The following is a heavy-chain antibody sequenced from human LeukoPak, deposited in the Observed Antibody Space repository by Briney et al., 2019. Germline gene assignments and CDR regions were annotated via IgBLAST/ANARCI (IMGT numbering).Heavy chain of an antibody. V-gene: IGHV3-13*01. Sequence: PGGSLRLSCAASGFTFSSYAMSWVRQAAGRGLEWVSALGTNGDTFYLGSVKGRFTISRENGKNSLYLQMNSLGVDDSAVYYCVREWRGIASHFHGMDLWGQGTTVTVSS. CDR1: GFTFSSYA. CDR2: LGTNGDT. J-gene: IGHJ6*02. CDR3: VREWRGIASHFHGMDL. D-gene: IGHD6-6*01.